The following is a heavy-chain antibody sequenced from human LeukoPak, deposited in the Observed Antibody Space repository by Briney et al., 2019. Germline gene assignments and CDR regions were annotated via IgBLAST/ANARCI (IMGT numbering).Heavy chain of an antibody. CDR1: GYTFTSYH. D-gene: IGHD4-17*01. J-gene: IGHJ4*02. V-gene: IGHV1-46*01. CDR2: INPSGGST. CDR3: ARSSYGDYYFDY. Sequence: ASVKVSCKASGYTFTSYHMHWVRQAPGQGLEWMGIINPSGGSTSYAQKFQGRVTMTRDMSTSTVYMELSSLRSEDTAVYYCARSSYGDYYFDYWGQGTLVTVSS.